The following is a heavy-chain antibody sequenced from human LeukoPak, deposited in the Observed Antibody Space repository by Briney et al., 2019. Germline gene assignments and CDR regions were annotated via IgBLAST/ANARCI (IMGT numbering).Heavy chain of an antibody. CDR2: IRSKPDNYAT. CDR1: GFAFSRPA. D-gene: IGHD2-21*01. CDR3: AKAPVTTCRGAYCYPFDY. J-gene: IGHJ4*02. Sequence: GGSLTLSCAASGFAFSRPAMHWLRQAPGKGLEWVGRIRSKPDNYATTYSASVEGRFTISRDDSKNMTFLQMNSLQAEDTAVYYCAKAPVTTCRGAYCYPFDYWGQGTLVTVSS. V-gene: IGHV3-73*01.